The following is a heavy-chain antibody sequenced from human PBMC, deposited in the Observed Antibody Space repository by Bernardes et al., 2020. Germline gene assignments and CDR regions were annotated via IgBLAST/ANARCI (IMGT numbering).Heavy chain of an antibody. V-gene: IGHV3-23*01. J-gene: IGHJ3*02. CDR3: AKDHSLSYDSSGYYDAFGI. CDR1: GFTFSSYA. CDR2: ISGSGGST. Sequence: GGSLRLSCAASGFTFSSYAMSWVRQAPGKGLEWVSVISGSGGSTYYADSVKGRFTISRDNSKNTLYLQMNSLRAEDTAVYYCAKDHSLSYDSSGYYDAFGIWGQGTMVTVSS. D-gene: IGHD3-22*01.